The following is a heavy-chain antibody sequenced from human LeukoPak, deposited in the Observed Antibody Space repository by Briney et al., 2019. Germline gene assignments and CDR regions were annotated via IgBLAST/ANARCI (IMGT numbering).Heavy chain of an antibody. CDR3: ARVSGP. CDR2: ISYDGSNK. CDR1: GFTFSSYA. D-gene: IGHD5/OR15-5a*01. Sequence: GGSLRLSCAASGFTFSSYAMHWVRQAPGKGLEWVAVISYDGSNKYYADSVKGRFTISRDNAKNSLYLQMNSLRAEDTALYHCARVSGPWGQGTLVTVSS. V-gene: IGHV3-30-3*01. J-gene: IGHJ5*02.